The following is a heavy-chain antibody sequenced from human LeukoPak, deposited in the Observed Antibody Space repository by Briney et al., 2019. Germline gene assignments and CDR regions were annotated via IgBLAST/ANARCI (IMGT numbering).Heavy chain of an antibody. CDR2: ISSGSTNI. CDR3: ARGRDSDYALDY. V-gene: IGHV3-21*01. D-gene: IGHD4-17*01. J-gene: IGHJ4*02. Sequence: GGSLRLSCAASGFTFSSYTINCVRQAPGKGLEWVSSISSGSTNIYYADSVKGRFTISRDNAKNSLYLQMNSLRDEDTAVYYCARGRDSDYALDYWGQGTLVTVSS. CDR1: GFTFSSYT.